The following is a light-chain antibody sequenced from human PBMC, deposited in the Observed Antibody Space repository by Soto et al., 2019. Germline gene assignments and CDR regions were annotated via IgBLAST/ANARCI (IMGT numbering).Light chain of an antibody. J-gene: IGKJ1*01. CDR3: QQDGCLPRT. V-gene: IGKV3-11*01. CDR1: QSFRGL. CDR2: DAY. Sequence: IVITMSPATLSVPPGERATLSCRASQSFRGLLAWYQQKPGQAPRLLIYDAYNRATGIPPRFSGSGSGTDFTLVISRLEPEDFTMYYCQQDGCLPRTFGQGTMVDI.